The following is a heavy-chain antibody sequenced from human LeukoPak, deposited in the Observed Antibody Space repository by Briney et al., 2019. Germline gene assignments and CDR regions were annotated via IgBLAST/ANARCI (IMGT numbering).Heavy chain of an antibody. J-gene: IGHJ4*02. D-gene: IGHD6-25*01. Sequence: PGGSLRLSCAASGFTFNNFWMCWVRQAPGKGLEWVANINEGAGERFYGDSVKGRVTISRDNAKNSLHLQMNSLRAEDTAVYYCARERPGSASAFDSWGQGTLVTVSS. CDR2: INEGAGER. CDR3: ARERPGSASAFDS. V-gene: IGHV3-7*01. CDR1: GFTFNNFW.